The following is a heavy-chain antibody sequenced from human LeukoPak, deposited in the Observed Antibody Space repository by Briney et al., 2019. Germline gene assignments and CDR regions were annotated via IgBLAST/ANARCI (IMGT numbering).Heavy chain of an antibody. Sequence: GGSLRLSCAASGFTFTSYWMHWVRQAPGKGLVWVSRINSDGSSTSYADSVKGRFTISRDNAKNTLYLQMNSLRAEDTAVYYCASAVAGVPDHSSQGTLVTVSS. D-gene: IGHD6-19*01. V-gene: IGHV3-74*01. CDR1: GFTFTSYW. CDR2: INSDGSST. CDR3: ASAVAGVPDH. J-gene: IGHJ4*02.